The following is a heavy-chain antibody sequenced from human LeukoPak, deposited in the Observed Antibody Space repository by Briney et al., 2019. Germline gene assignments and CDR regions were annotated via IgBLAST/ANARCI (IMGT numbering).Heavy chain of an antibody. CDR1: GGSFSGYY. CDR2: INHSGST. Sequence: PSETLSLACAVYGGSFSGYYWSWIRQPPGKGLEWIGEINHSGSTNYNPSLKSRVTISVDTSKNQFSLKLSSVTAADTAVYYCARRMRSYYYYMDVWGKGTTVTISS. J-gene: IGHJ6*03. D-gene: IGHD3-10*01. CDR3: ARRMRSYYYYMDV. V-gene: IGHV4-34*01.